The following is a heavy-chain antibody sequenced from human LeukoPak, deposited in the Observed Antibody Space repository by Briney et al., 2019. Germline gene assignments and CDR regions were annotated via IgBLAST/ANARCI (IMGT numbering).Heavy chain of an antibody. D-gene: IGHD6-13*01. V-gene: IGHV3-30*03. CDR1: GFTFSSYG. J-gene: IGHJ4*02. CDR3: ARGYSSGWLGYFDY. Sequence: PGGSLRLSCVASGFTFSSYGIHWVRQAPGKGLEWVTVVSSDGSIKYNADSVKGRFTISRDTSKSTVYLQMNSLGAEDTAFYYCARGYSSGWLGYFDYWGQGTLVTVSS. CDR2: VSSDGSIK.